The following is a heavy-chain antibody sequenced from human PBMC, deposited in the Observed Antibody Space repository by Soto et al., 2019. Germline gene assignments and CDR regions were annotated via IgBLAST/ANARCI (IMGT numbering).Heavy chain of an antibody. J-gene: IGHJ5*02. V-gene: IGHV1-69*13. Sequence: SVKVSCNASGGTFSSYAISWVRQAPGQGLEWMGGIIPIFGTANYAQKFQGRVTITGDESKSTAYMELRSLRSEDTAVYYCARVADYYDGSGDINWFDPWGQGTLVTVSS. D-gene: IGHD3-22*01. CDR3: ARVADYYDGSGDINWFDP. CDR2: IIPIFGTA. CDR1: GGTFSSYA.